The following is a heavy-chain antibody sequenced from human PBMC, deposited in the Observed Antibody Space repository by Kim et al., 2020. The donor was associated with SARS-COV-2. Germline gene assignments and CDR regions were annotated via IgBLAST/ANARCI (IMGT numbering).Heavy chain of an antibody. D-gene: IGHD1-1*01. CDR1: GFTFSSYA. Sequence: GGSLRLSCAASGFTFSSYAMSWVRQAPGKGPEWVSLVSGGGGSTYHADSVKGRFAISRDNSKKTLYLQMNSLRAEDTALYYCAKEESNNWSFFDYWGQGTLVTVSS. J-gene: IGHJ4*02. CDR3: AKEESNNWSFFDY. CDR2: VSGGGGST. V-gene: IGHV3-23*01.